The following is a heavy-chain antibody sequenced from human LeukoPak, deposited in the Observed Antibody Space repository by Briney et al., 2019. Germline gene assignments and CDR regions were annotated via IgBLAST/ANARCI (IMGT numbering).Heavy chain of an antibody. D-gene: IGHD3-10*01. CDR1: GYTFTGYY. CDR3: ARTKEWFGELLATFDY. CDR2: INPNSGGT. V-gene: IGHV1-2*02. J-gene: IGHJ4*02. Sequence: GASVKVSCKASGYTFTGYYMHWVRQAPGQGLEWMGWINPNSGGTNYAQKFQGRVTMTRDTSISTAYMELSRLRSDDTAVYYCARTKEWFGELLATFDYWGQGTLVTVSS.